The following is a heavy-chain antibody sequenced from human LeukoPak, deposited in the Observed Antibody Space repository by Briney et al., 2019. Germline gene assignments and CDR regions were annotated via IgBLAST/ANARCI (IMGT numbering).Heavy chain of an antibody. D-gene: IGHD6-13*01. V-gene: IGHV1-3*01. CDR2: INAGNGNT. CDR3: ARDSRFVWQQLGETPDY. CDR1: GYTFTSYA. J-gene: IGHJ4*02. Sequence: RGASVKVSCKASGYTFTSYAMHWVRQAPGQRLEWMGWINAGNGNTKYSQKFQGRVTITRDTSASTAYMELSSLRSEDTAVYYCARDSRFVWQQLGETPDYWGQGTLVTVSS.